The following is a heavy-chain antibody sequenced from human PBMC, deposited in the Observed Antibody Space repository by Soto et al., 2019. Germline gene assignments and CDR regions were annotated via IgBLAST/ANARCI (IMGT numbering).Heavy chain of an antibody. CDR2: ISYDGSDK. Sequence: HPGGSLRLSCAASGFTFSSYAMHWVRQAPGKGLEWVALISYDGSDKDYADSVKGRFTISRDNSRNTLFLQMNSLRAEDTAVYYCARDKSLGGYTSGCLDYWGQGTLVTVSS. CDR1: GFTFSSYA. V-gene: IGHV3-30-3*01. D-gene: IGHD6-19*01. CDR3: ARDKSLGGYTSGCLDY. J-gene: IGHJ4*02.